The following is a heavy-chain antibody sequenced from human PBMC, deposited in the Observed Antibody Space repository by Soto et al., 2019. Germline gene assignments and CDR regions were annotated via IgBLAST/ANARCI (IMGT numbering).Heavy chain of an antibody. CDR1: GFTFSSYA. CDR3: AINSRYCSSTSGYAD. V-gene: IGHV3-23*01. CDR2: ISTSGDST. J-gene: IGHJ4*02. D-gene: IGHD2-2*01. Sequence: EVQLLESGAGLVQPGGSLRLSCAASGFTFSSYAMSWVRQAPGKGLEWVAGISTSGDSTYYADSVKGRFTISRDNTKETLYLQMNILRAGDTAVYYCAINSRYCSSTSGYADWGQGTLVTVSS.